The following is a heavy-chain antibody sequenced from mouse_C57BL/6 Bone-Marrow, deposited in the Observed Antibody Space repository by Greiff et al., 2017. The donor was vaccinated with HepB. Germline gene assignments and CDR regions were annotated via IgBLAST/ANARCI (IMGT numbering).Heavy chain of an antibody. CDR3: AAYGPAWFAY. CDR2: IYWDDDK. D-gene: IGHD6-5*01. V-gene: IGHV8-12*01. CDR1: GFSLSTSGMG. J-gene: IGHJ3*01. Sequence: QVTLKVCGPGILQSSQTLSLTCSFSGFSLSTSGMGVSWIRQPSGKGLEWLALIYWDDDKRYNPSLKSRLTISKYTSRNQVFLKITSVDTADTATYYCAAYGPAWFAYWGQGTLVTVSA.